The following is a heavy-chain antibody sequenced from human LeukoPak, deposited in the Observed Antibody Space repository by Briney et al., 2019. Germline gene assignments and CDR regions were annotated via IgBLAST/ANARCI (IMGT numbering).Heavy chain of an antibody. Sequence: ASVKVSFKASGYTFTSYDINWVRQATGQGLEWMGWMNPNNGNTGYAQKFQGRVTMTSSTSISTAYMELSSLRSEDTAVYYCARLASSSWPLYYYYGMDVWGQGTTVTVSS. CDR3: ARLASSSWPLYYYYGMDV. D-gene: IGHD6-13*01. J-gene: IGHJ6*02. CDR1: GYTFTSYD. CDR2: MNPNNGNT. V-gene: IGHV1-8*01.